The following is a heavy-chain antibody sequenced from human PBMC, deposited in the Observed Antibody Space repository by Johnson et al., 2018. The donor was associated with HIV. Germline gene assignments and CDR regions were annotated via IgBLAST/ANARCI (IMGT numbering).Heavy chain of an antibody. Sequence: VQLVESGGGVVRPGGSLRLSCAASGFTFDDYGMSWVRQAPGKGLEWVSGINWNGASTGYADSVKGRFTISRDNSKNTLYLQMNSLRPEDTAVYYCAIIPAGNGFDLWGQGTMVTVSS. CDR3: AIIPAGNGFDL. CDR1: GFTFDDYG. CDR2: INWNGAST. J-gene: IGHJ3*01. V-gene: IGHV3-20*04. D-gene: IGHD2-2*01.